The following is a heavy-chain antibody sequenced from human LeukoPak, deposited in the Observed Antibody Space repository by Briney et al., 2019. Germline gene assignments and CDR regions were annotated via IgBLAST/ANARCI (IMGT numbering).Heavy chain of an antibody. J-gene: IGHJ4*02. V-gene: IGHV4-34*01. CDR1: GGSFSGYY. D-gene: IGHD1-26*01. Sequence: PSETLSLTCAVYGGSFSGYYWSWIRQPPGKGLGWIGEINHSGSTNYNPSLKSRVTISVDTSKNQFSLKLSSVTAADTAVYYCARDISQWELLGGYYFDYWGQGTLVTVSS. CDR2: INHSGST. CDR3: ARDISQWELLGGYYFDY.